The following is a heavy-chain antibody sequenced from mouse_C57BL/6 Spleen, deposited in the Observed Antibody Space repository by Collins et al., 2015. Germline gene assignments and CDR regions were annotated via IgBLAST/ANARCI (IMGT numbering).Heavy chain of an antibody. V-gene: IGHV1-55*01. D-gene: IGHD2-1*01. CDR2: IYPGSGST. J-gene: IGHJ2*01. CDR1: GYTFTSYW. Sequence: QVQLQQPGAELVKPGASVKMSCKASGYTFTSYWITWVKQRPGQGLEWIGDIYPGSGSTNYNEKFKSKATLTVDTSSSTAYMRLSSLTSEDSAVYYCARWDLLWYPKDYFDYWGQGTTLTVSS. CDR3: ARWDLLWYPKDYFDY.